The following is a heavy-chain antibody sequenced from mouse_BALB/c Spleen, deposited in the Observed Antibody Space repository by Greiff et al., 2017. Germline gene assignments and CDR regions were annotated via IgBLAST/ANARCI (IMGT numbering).Heavy chain of an antibody. CDR3: AREGDYYGSRFDY. CDR2: IWAGGST. CDR1: GFSLTSYG. J-gene: IGHJ2*01. Sequence: VQLQQSGPGLVQPSQSLSITCTVSGFSLTSYGVHWVRQSPGKGLEWLGVIWAGGSTNYNSALMSRLSISKDNSKSQVFLKMNSLQTDDTAMYYCAREGDYYGSRFDYWGQGTTLTVSS. V-gene: IGHV2-9*02. D-gene: IGHD1-1*01.